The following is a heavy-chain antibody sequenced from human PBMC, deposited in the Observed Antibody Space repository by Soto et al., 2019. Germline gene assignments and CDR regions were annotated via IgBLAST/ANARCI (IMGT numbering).Heavy chain of an antibody. CDR2: IYPGDSDT. J-gene: IGHJ6*03. D-gene: IGHD3-10*01. CDR1: GYSFTSHW. V-gene: IGHV5-51*01. Sequence: GESLKISCKASGYSFTSHWIGWVRQMPGKGLEWMGIIYPGDSDTRYSPSFQGQVTISADKSISTAYVQWSSLKASDGAMYYCAVLLAGGGGRKYMDCWGKGTTVTVFS. CDR3: AVLLAGGGGRKYMDC.